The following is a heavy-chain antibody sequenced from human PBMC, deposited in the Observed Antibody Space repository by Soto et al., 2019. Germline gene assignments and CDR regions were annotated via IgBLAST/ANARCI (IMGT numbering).Heavy chain of an antibody. CDR2: FDPEDGET. V-gene: IGHV1-24*01. Sequence: ASVEVSCKVSGYTLTDLSMHWVRQAPRKGLEWMGGFDPEDGETIYAQKFQGRVTMTEDTSTDTAYMELSSLRSEDTAVYYCATALNYYDSSGYFSYWGQGTLVTVSS. CDR1: GYTLTDLS. D-gene: IGHD3-22*01. J-gene: IGHJ4*02. CDR3: ATALNYYDSSGYFSY.